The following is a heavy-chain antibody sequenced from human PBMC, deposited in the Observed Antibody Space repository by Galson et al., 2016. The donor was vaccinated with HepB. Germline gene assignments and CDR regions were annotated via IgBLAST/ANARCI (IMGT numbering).Heavy chain of an antibody. J-gene: IGHJ4*02. CDR3: ARQIEYGIFDY. CDR2: IYPGDSDS. V-gene: IGHV5-51*01. Sequence: QSGAEVRKPGESLKISCKGSGYRFTNYWIGWVRQMPGKGLECMGIIYPGDSDSRYSPSFQGQVTISADKSISTAYLQWSSLEASDTAIYYCARQIEYGIFDYWGQGTLVTVSS. CDR1: GYRFTNYW. D-gene: IGHD2/OR15-2a*01.